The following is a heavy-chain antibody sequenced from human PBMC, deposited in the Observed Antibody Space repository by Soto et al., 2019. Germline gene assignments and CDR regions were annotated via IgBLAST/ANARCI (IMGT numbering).Heavy chain of an antibody. Sequence: SVTKSLTCPVAGGYIISGGYYWSWISQHPGKGLEWIGYIYHSGSTYYNPSLRSRVTTSGDTSKNQFSLKLRSVTAADTAVYYCAGETPGGFRFDYWGQGALVTVSS. CDR3: AGETPGGFRFDY. CDR1: GGYIISGGYY. V-gene: IGHV4-31*03. CDR2: IYHSGST. J-gene: IGHJ4*02. D-gene: IGHD2-15*01.